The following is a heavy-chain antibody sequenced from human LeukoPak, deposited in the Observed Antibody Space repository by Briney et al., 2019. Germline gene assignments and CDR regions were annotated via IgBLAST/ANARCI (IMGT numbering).Heavy chain of an antibody. V-gene: IGHV4-30-2*01. CDR1: GGSISSGGYS. J-gene: IGHJ3*02. CDR3: ASGNTGYDRDAFDI. Sequence: SETLSLTCAASGGSISSGGYSWSWVRQPPGEGLEWVGYIYHSGTTYYNPSLQSQVTISLDRSKNQFSLKLSSMTAADTAVYYCASGNTGYDRDAFDIWGQGTMVTVSS. CDR2: IYHSGTT. D-gene: IGHD5-12*01.